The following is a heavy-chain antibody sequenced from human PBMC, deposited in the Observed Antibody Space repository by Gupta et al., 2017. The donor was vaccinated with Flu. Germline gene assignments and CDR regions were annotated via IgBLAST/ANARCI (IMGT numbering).Heavy chain of an antibody. CDR2: ISGSSGST. CDR1: GFTFSSYA. J-gene: IGHJ4*02. Sequence: EVQLLESGGGLVQPGGSLRLSCAASGFTFSSYAMSWVRQAPGKGLEWVSAISGSSGSTYYADSVKGRFTISRDNSKNTLYLQMNSLRAEDTAVYYCAKDRRGCSGGSCTFDYWGQGTLVTVSS. D-gene: IGHD2-15*01. V-gene: IGHV3-23*01. CDR3: AKDRRGCSGGSCTFDY.